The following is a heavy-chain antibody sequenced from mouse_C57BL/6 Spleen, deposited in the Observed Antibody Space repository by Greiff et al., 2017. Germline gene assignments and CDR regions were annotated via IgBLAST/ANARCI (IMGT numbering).Heavy chain of an antibody. CDR3: ARGGNYYGSSDWYFDV. D-gene: IGHD1-1*01. Sequence: QVQLKEPGAELVMPGASVKLSCKASGYTFTSYWMHWVKQRPGQGLEWIGEIDPSDSYTNYNQKFEGKSTLTVDKSSSTAYMQLSSLTSEDSAVYYCARGGNYYGSSDWYFDVWGTGTTVTVA. CDR1: GYTFTSYW. J-gene: IGHJ1*03. V-gene: IGHV1-69*01. CDR2: IDPSDSYT.